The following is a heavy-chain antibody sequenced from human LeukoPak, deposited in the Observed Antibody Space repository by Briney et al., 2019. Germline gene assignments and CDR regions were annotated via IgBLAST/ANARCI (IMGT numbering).Heavy chain of an antibody. V-gene: IGHV3-23*01. CDR2: VSGSGGST. Sequence: GGSLRLSCAASGFTFSNYAMNWVRQAPGKGLEWVSGVSGSGGSTYYADSVKGRFTISRDNSKKTLYLQMNSLRAEDTAVYYCAKEFSGWSDYWGQGTLVTVSS. J-gene: IGHJ4*02. CDR1: GFTFSNYA. D-gene: IGHD6-19*01. CDR3: AKEFSGWSDY.